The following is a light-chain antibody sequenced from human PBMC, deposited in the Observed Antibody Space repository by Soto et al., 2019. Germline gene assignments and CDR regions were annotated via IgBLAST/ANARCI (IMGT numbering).Light chain of an antibody. V-gene: IGLV1-44*01. Sequence: QSVLTQPPSASGTPGQRVTISCSGGSSNIGNNGVNWYQQLPGAAPKVLIHSNNQRPSGVPDRFSGSKSGTSASLAISGLQSEDEADYYCAARDDSLNGPHVVFGGGTKVTVL. CDR3: AARDDSLNGPHVV. J-gene: IGLJ2*01. CDR1: SSNIGNNG. CDR2: SNN.